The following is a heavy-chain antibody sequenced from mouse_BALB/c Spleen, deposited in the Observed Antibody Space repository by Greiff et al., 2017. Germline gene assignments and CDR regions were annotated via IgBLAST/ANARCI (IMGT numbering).Heavy chain of an antibody. CDR3: TREGGTTASFAY. CDR1: GFTFSSYT. V-gene: IGHV5-6-4*01. D-gene: IGHD4-1*01. CDR2: ISSGGSYT. J-gene: IGHJ3*01. Sequence: EVQLVESGGGLVKPGGSLKLSCAASGFTFSSYTMSWVRQTPEKRLEWVATISSGGSYTYYPDSVKGRFTISRDNAKNTLYLQMSSLKSEDTAMYYCTREGGTTASFAYWGQGTLVTVSA.